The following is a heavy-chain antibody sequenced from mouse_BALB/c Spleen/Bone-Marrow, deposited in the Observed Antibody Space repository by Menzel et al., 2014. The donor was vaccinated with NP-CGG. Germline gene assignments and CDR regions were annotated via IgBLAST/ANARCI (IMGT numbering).Heavy chain of an antibody. D-gene: IGHD2-1*01. V-gene: IGHV1-4*02. CDR3: ARLNYGNPFAY. CDR1: GYTFTSYT. J-gene: IGHJ3*01. CDR2: INPSSGYT. Sequence: QVQLQQPAAELARPGVLPVKMSCKASGYTFTSYTIHWVKQRPGQGLEWIGYINPSSGYTDYNQRFNDKTTLTTDKSSSTAYMQLSSLTSEDSAVYYCARLNYGNPFAYWGQGTLVTVSA.